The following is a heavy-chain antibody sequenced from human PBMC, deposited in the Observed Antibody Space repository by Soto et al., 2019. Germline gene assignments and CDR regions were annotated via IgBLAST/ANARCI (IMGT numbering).Heavy chain of an antibody. Sequence: QLQLQESGSGLVKPSQTLSLTCAVSGGSISSGGYSWSWIRQPPGKGLEWIGYIYHSGSTYYNPSRMSRVTILAGRSKNQFALKLSSVTAADTAVYSCARAGGLGAVAVDYWGQGTLVTVSS. CDR2: IYHSGST. D-gene: IGHD6-19*01. J-gene: IGHJ4*02. CDR3: ARAGGLGAVAVDY. V-gene: IGHV4-30-2*01. CDR1: GGSISSGGYS.